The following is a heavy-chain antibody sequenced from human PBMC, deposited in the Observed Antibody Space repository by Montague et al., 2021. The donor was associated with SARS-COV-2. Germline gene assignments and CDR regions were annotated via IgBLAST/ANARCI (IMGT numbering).Heavy chain of an antibody. J-gene: IGHJ6*03. D-gene: IGHD3-10*01. CDR1: GTSFSGYY. CDR3: ARLRDGVVPSPILGVGPYYSYYSMDV. Sequence: SETLSLTCAVHGTSFSGYYWNWIRQPPGKGLEWIGEINHGGSTKYSPSLKSRLTISADTSKNQFSRKLTSVAAADTAVYYCARLRDGVVPSPILGVGPYYSYYSMDVWGRGTPVTVSS. V-gene: IGHV4-34*01. CDR2: INHGGST.